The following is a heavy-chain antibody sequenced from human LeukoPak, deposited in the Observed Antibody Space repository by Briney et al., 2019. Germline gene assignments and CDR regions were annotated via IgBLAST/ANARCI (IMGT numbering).Heavy chain of an antibody. CDR3: AREGANDDYSNYYFDY. CDR2: INPNSGGT. D-gene: IGHD4-11*01. J-gene: IGHJ4*02. Sequence: VSVKVSCKASGYTFTGYYMHWVRQAPGQGLEWMGWINPNSGGTNYAQKFQGRVTMTRDTSISTAYMELSSLRSDDTAVYYCAREGANDDYSNYYFDYWGQGTLVTVSS. CDR1: GYTFTGYY. V-gene: IGHV1-2*02.